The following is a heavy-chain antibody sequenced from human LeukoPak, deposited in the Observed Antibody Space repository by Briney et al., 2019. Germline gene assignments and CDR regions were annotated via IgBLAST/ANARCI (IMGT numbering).Heavy chain of an antibody. D-gene: IGHD5-18*01. CDR2: IYYSGST. CDR1: GGSISSSF. Sequence: LSETLSLTCTVSGGSISSSFWSWIRPPPGKGLEWIGYIYYSGSTNYNPSLKSRVTISVDTSKNQFSLKLSSVTAADTAVYYCARQGRGYSYGYHAFDIWGQGTMVTVSS. V-gene: IGHV4-59*01. CDR3: ARQGRGYSYGYHAFDI. J-gene: IGHJ3*02.